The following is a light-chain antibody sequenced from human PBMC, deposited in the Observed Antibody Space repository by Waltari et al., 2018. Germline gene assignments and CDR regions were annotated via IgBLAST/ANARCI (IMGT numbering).Light chain of an antibody. CDR2: VNSDGSH. J-gene: IGLJ3*02. Sequence: QLLLTQSPSASASLGASVKLTCTASSGHSNYAIAWPQQHPHKGPRYLMKVNSDGSHIKGDGIPDRFSGSSSGAERYLTISSLQSEDEADYYCQTGGFGIWVFGGGTKLTVL. CDR3: QTGGFGIWV. CDR1: SGHSNYA. V-gene: IGLV4-69*01.